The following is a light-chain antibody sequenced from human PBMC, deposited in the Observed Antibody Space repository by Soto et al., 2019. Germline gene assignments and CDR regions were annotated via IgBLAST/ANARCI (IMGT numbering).Light chain of an antibody. CDR3: SSYSGSNTLV. Sequence: QAALTQPASVSGSPGHSISISCTGTSTDVGGYNLVSWYQQHPGKAPRLMIYEGSERPSGVSNRFSGSNSGSTASLTISGLQAEDEADYYCSSYSGSNTLVFGGGTQLTVL. CDR2: EGS. CDR1: STDVGGYNL. J-gene: IGLJ2*01. V-gene: IGLV2-23*01.